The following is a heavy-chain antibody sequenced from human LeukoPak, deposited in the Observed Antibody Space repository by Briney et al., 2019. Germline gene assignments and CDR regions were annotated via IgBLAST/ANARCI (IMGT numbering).Heavy chain of an antibody. Sequence: PGGSLRLSCAASGFTFSSYWMSWVRQSPGKGLEWVANIKQDGSEKYYVDSVKGRFTISRDNAKNSLYLQMTSLRAEDTAVYYCARSYGSGWYFFDYWGQGTLVTVSS. CDR1: GFTFSSYW. J-gene: IGHJ4*02. CDR3: ARSYGSGWYFFDY. D-gene: IGHD6-19*01. V-gene: IGHV3-7*01. CDR2: IKQDGSEK.